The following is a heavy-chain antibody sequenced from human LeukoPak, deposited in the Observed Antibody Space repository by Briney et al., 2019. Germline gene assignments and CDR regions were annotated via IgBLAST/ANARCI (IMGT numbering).Heavy chain of an antibody. V-gene: IGHV4-59*12. D-gene: IGHD6-19*01. Sequence: PSETLSLTCTASGGSISSYYRSWIRQPPGKGLEWIGYIYYSGSTNYHASLKSRVTISVDTSKNQFSLKLSSVTAADTAVYYCARGQWLVDYWGQGTLVTVSS. J-gene: IGHJ4*02. CDR3: ARGQWLVDY. CDR1: GGSISSYY. CDR2: IYYSGST.